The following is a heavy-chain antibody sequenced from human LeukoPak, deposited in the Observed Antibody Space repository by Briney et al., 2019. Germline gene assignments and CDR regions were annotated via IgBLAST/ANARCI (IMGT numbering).Heavy chain of an antibody. CDR1: GYSFTDKY. CDR3: ARAGGRSWFDP. Sequence: ASVKVSCKASGYSFTDKYLHWVRQAPGQGLEWMGWINPKSGGTNYAQKFQGRVTTTTDTSMTTAHMEVSRLTSDDTAVYYCARAGGRSWFDPWGPGTLVTVSS. V-gene: IGHV1-2*02. CDR2: INPKSGGT. J-gene: IGHJ5*02.